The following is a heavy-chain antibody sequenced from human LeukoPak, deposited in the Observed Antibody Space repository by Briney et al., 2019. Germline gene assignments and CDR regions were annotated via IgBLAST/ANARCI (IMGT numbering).Heavy chain of an antibody. CDR2: IWFDGSNK. CDR1: GFTFRSYG. Sequence: GGSLRLSCAASGFTFRSYGMHWVRQAPGRGLEWVAVIWFDGSNKYYADSVKGRFTISRDNSKNTLYLQMNSLRAEDTAVYYCARDRGDYRIYYFGYWGQGTLVTVSS. J-gene: IGHJ4*02. V-gene: IGHV3-33*01. CDR3: ARDRGDYRIYYFGY. D-gene: IGHD4-17*01.